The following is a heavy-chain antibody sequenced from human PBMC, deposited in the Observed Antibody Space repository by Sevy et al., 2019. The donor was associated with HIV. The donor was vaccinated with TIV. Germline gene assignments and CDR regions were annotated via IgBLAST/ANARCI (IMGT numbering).Heavy chain of an antibody. CDR1: GGSITTGPYY. Sequence: SEALSLTCSISGGSITTGPYYWAWIRQSPGKGPEWLGSMYGTVEPNGNTYYNPTLKTRIDMSMDKSNNRFALSLRTVIAADTAVYFCAKSLKAWYDFPAFDHWSQGIPVTVSS. CDR3: AKSLKAWYDFPAFDH. V-gene: IGHV4-39*02. J-gene: IGHJ4*02. CDR2: MYGTVEPNGNT. D-gene: IGHD1-20*01.